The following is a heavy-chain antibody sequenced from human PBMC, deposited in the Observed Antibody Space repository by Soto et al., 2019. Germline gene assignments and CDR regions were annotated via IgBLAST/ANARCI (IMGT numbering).Heavy chain of an antibody. CDR3: AKDSRPFGGDSGHDS. D-gene: IGHD2-21*02. V-gene: IGHV3-21*01. Sequence: EVHLVESGGGLVKPGGSLRLSCAASGFTFSTFTMNWVRQAPGKGLEWLSSISSNSKDIYYADSVKGRFTISRDNANNSLYLQMSGLRAEDTALYYCAKDSRPFGGDSGHDSWGQGTLVSVSS. CDR1: GFTFSTFT. CDR2: ISSNSKDI. J-gene: IGHJ4*02.